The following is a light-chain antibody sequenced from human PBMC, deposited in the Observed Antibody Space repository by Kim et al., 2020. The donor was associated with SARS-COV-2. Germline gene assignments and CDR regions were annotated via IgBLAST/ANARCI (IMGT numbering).Light chain of an antibody. CDR1: QSVSNK. CDR3: QEYNNWPQYS. J-gene: IGKJ2*03. Sequence: APGERATLSCRASQSVSNKLVWYQQKPGRAPTILIYDAAARAASVPQRISSSGSGTEYTLTISGLQSEDYSAYYCQEYNNWPQYSFGQGTKLEI. V-gene: IGKV3-15*01. CDR2: DAA.